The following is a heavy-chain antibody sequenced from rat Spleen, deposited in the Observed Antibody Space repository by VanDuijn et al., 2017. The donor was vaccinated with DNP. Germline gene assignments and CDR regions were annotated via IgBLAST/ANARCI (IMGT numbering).Heavy chain of an antibody. CDR3: VREGSSHGDF. D-gene: IGHD1-2*01. CDR2: IWSGGNT. CDR1: GFSLTSYG. Sequence: QVQLKESGPGLVQPSRTLSLTCTVSGFSLTSYGVTWIRQPPGKGLEGLAAIWSGGNTFYNSALKSRLSISRDTSKSQVFLKMNSLQTEDTATYYCVREGSSHGDFWGQGVMVTVSS. V-gene: IGHV2-4*01. J-gene: IGHJ2*01.